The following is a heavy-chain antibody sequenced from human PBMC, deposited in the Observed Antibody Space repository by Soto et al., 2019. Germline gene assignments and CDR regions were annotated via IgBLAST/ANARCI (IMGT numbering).Heavy chain of an antibody. CDR1: GGSIISDGYS. Sequence: LSLTCAFSGGSIISDGYSWSWIRQPPGKGLQWIGHIYEGGNTYYTPSLESRVAISTDKSKNQFSLRLSSVTAADTAVYYCVRRSPEDAFDIWGQGTMVTVSS. J-gene: IGHJ3*02. CDR2: IYEGGNT. CDR3: VRRSPEDAFDI. V-gene: IGHV4-30-2*01.